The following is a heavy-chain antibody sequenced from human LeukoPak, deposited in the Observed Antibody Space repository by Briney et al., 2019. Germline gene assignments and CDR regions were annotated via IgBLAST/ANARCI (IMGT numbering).Heavy chain of an antibody. D-gene: IGHD6-19*01. CDR3: ARVHSSGWYGDAFDI. CDR2: IDWDDDK. V-gene: IGHV2-70*04. CDR1: GFSLSTSGMR. Sequence: SGPALVKPTQTLTLTCTFSGFSLSTSGMRVSWIRQPPGKALEWLARIDWDDDKFYRTSLKTRLTISKDTSKNQVVLTMTNMDPVDTATYYCARVHSSGWYGDAFDIWGQGTMVTVSS. J-gene: IGHJ3*02.